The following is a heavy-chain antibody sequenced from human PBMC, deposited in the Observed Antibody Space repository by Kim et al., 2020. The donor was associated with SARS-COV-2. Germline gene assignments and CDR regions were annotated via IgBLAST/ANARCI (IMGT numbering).Heavy chain of an antibody. CDR2: IKQDGSEK. Sequence: GGSLRLSCAASGFTFSSYWMSWVRQAPGKGLEWVANIKQDGSEKYYVDSVKGRFTISRDNAKNSLYLQMNSLRAEDTAVYYCAREYYDILTGYYPPDYWGQGTLVTVSS. CDR3: AREYYDILTGYYPPDY. CDR1: GFTFSSYW. J-gene: IGHJ4*02. D-gene: IGHD3-9*01. V-gene: IGHV3-7*01.